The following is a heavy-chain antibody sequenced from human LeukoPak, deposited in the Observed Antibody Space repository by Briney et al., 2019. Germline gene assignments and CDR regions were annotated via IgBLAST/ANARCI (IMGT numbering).Heavy chain of an antibody. Sequence: GGSLRLSCAASGFTFSNFWMHWVRQAPGKGLVWVSRINSDGSSTTHADSVKGRFTISRDNAKDTLYLQMNSLRAEDTAVYYCARGYFDSSGYPYLGYWGQGTLVTDSS. D-gene: IGHD3-22*01. CDR2: INSDGSST. V-gene: IGHV3-74*01. CDR1: GFTFSNFW. CDR3: ARGYFDSSGYPYLGY. J-gene: IGHJ4*02.